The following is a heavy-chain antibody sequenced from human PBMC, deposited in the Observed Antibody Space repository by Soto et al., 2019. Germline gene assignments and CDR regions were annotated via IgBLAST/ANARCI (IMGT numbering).Heavy chain of an antibody. V-gene: IGHV4-59*01. CDR2: IYYSGST. D-gene: IGHD3-22*01. CDR1: SGSLSGYY. Sequence: SETLSLTCAVQSGSLSGYYWGWIRQPPGKGLEWIGYIYYSGSTNYNPSLKSRVTISVDTSKNQFSLKLSSVTAADTAVYYCARGLISGYYLYDAFDIWGQGTMVTVSS. J-gene: IGHJ3*02. CDR3: ARGLISGYYLYDAFDI.